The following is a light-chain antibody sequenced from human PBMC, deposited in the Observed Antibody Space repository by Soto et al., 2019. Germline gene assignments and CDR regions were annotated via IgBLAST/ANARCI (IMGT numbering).Light chain of an antibody. CDR1: QSAGNF. CDR2: YIS. J-gene: IGKJ5*01. CDR3: QQHNQWPIT. V-gene: IGKV3D-15*01. Sequence: IVMTQSPATLSVSPGETASLSCRASQSAGNFLAWYQQKPGQAPRLLIYYISTRATGIPARFSGSGSGTEFTLTINSLQSEDSAAYYCQQHNQWPITFGQGTRLEIK.